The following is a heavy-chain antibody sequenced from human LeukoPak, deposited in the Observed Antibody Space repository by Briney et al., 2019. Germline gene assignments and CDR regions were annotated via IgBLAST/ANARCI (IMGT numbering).Heavy chain of an antibody. V-gene: IGHV1-8*01. CDR2: MNPDSGDT. Sequence: ASVKVSCKASGYTFSSCEINWVRQATGHGLEWMGWMNPDSGDTAYAQKFQGRITMTRSTSITTAYMELSSLRSEDTAVYYCARGLGSYDSSELTWPMISFWGQGTQVTVSS. CDR1: GYTFSSCE. CDR3: ARGLGSYDSSELTWPMISF. J-gene: IGHJ4*02. D-gene: IGHD3-22*01.